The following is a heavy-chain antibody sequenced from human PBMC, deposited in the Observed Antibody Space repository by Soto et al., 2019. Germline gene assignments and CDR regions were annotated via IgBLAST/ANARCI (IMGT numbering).Heavy chain of an antibody. CDR2: INHSGST. V-gene: IGHV4-34*01. D-gene: IGHD5-12*01. Sequence: PSETLSLTCAVYGGSFSGYYWSWIRQPPGKGLEWIGEINHSGSTNYNPSLKSRVTISVDASKNQFSLKLSAVTAADTVVYYCARGGGWLRLRPYYFDYWGQGTLVTVSS. CDR3: ARGGGWLRLRPYYFDY. CDR1: GGSFSGYY. J-gene: IGHJ4*02.